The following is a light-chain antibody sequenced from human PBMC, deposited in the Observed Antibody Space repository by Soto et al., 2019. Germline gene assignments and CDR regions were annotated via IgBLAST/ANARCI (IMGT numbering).Light chain of an antibody. V-gene: IGKV1-5*03. CDR2: KAS. J-gene: IGKJ4*01. Sequence: QMTQSPYTLSASVGDRVTITCRASQSISSWLAWYQQKPGKAPKLLIYKASSLESGVPSRFSGSGSGTEFTLTISSLQPDDFATYYCQQYNSYSLLTFGGGTKVDIK. CDR3: QQYNSYSLLT. CDR1: QSISSW.